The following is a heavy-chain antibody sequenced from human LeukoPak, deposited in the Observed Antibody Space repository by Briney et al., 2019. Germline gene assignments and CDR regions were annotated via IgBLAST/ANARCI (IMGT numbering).Heavy chain of an antibody. J-gene: IGHJ4*02. V-gene: IGHV4-4*07. CDR2: IYTSGST. CDR1: GGSISSYY. CDR3: ARGRCSGGSCYWFGFDY. D-gene: IGHD2-15*01. Sequence: KPSETLSLTCTVSGGSISSYYWSWIRQPAGKGLEWIGRIYTSGSTHYNPSLKSRVAMSVDTSKNQFSLKLSSVTAADTAVYYCARGRCSGGSCYWFGFDYWGQGTLVTVSS.